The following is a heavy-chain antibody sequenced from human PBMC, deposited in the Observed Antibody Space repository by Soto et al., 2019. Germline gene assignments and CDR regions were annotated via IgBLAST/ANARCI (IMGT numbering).Heavy chain of an antibody. CDR2: IGIAGYK. Sequence: EVQLVESGGGLVQPGGSLRLSCAASGFTFSSYDMHWVRQGTGKDLEWVSAIGIAGYKYYADSVKGRFTISRENAKNSLFLQMDSLTAEDTAVYYCARDAPPDYWGQGTLVTVSS. V-gene: IGHV3-13*01. CDR1: GFTFSSYD. J-gene: IGHJ4*02. CDR3: ARDAPPDY.